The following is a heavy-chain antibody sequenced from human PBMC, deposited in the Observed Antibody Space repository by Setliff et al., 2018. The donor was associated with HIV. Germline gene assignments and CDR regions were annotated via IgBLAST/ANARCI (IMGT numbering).Heavy chain of an antibody. CDR1: GFSFSSYE. CDR3: ARSEKYCSSVSCFRGCYGMDV. Sequence: SLKISCAASGFSFSSYEMNWVRQAPGKGLEWISYISSSGNTIYYADSVKGRFTISRDNAKNSLYLQMSSLRAEDTAIYYCARSEKYCSSVSCFRGCYGMDVWGHGATVTVSS. V-gene: IGHV3-48*03. J-gene: IGHJ6*02. D-gene: IGHD2-2*01. CDR2: ISSSGNTI.